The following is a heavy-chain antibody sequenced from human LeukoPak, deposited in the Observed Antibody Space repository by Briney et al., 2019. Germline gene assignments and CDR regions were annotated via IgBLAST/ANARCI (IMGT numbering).Heavy chain of an antibody. CDR2: INPNSGGT. Sequence: ASVKVSCKASGYTFTGYNMHWVRQAPGQGLEWMGWINPNSGGTNYAQKFQGRVTMTRDTSISTAYMELSRLRSDDTAVYYCARDHQTKNEWELILGAFDIWGQGTMVTVSS. CDR3: ARDHQTKNEWELILGAFDI. D-gene: IGHD1-26*01. J-gene: IGHJ3*02. V-gene: IGHV1-2*02. CDR1: GYTFTGYN.